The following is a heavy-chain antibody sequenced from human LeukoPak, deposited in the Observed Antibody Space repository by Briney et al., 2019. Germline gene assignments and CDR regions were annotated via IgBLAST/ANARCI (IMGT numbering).Heavy chain of an antibody. D-gene: IGHD6-19*01. CDR3: TRQQWLVGYYFDY. J-gene: IGHJ4*02. Sequence: ASVKVSCKASGYTFTNYTINWVRLAPGQGLEWMGWIDTNTGNPTYAQGFTGRFVFSLDTSVTTTYLQISSLKAEDTAVYYCTRQQWLVGYYFDYWGQGTLVTVSS. V-gene: IGHV7-4-1*02. CDR2: IDTNTGNP. CDR1: GYTFTNYT.